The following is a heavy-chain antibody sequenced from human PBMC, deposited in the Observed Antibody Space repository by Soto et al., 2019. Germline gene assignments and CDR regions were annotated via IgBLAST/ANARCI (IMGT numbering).Heavy chain of an antibody. J-gene: IGHJ4*02. CDR1: GGTFSSYA. CDR3: ARDMSECSGGSCPSDY. CDR2: ISPNHGIA. Sequence: ASVKVSCKASGGTFSSYAISWVRQAPGQRLEWMGGISPNHGIANYAQKLQGRVTMTTDKSTSTAYMELRSLRSDDTAVYYCARDMSECSGGSCPSDYWGQGTLVTVSS. D-gene: IGHD2-15*01. V-gene: IGHV1-69*10.